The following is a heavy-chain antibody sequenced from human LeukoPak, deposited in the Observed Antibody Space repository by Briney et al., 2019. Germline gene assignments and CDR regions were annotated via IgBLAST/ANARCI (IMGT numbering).Heavy chain of an antibody. CDR2: ISYDGSNK. CDR1: GFTFSSYA. J-gene: IGHJ5*02. Sequence: GRSLRLSCAASGFTFSSYAMHWVRQAPGRGLEWVAVISYDGSNKYYADSVKGRFTISRDNSKNTLYLQMNSLGAEDTAVYYCARDWIGKTSINWFDPWGQGTLVTVSS. D-gene: IGHD2-2*03. CDR3: ARDWIGKTSINWFDP. V-gene: IGHV3-30-3*01.